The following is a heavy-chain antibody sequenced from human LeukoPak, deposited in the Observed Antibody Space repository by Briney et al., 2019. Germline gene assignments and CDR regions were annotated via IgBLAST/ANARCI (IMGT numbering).Heavy chain of an antibody. J-gene: IGHJ4*02. D-gene: IGHD1-26*01. CDR1: GGTFSSYA. CDR2: IIPIFGTA. V-gene: IGHV1-69*01. Sequence: SVKVSCKASGGTFSSYAISWVRQAPGQGLEWMGGIIPIFGTANYAQKFQGRFTITADESTSTAYMELSSLRSEDTAVYYCARGTLVGATLGGNDYWGQGTLVTVSS. CDR3: ARGTLVGATLGGNDY.